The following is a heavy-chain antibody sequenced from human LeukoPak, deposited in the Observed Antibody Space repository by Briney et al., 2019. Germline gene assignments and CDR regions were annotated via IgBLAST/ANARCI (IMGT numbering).Heavy chain of an antibody. Sequence: GASVTVSCKASGGTFSSYAISWVRQAPGQGLEWMGGIIPIFGTANYAQKFQGRVTITADESTSTAYMELSSLRSEDTAVYYCARGQSGYSYGSVGYFDYWGQGTLVTVSS. V-gene: IGHV1-69*13. CDR1: GGTFSSYA. J-gene: IGHJ4*02. CDR3: ARGQSGYSYGSVGYFDY. CDR2: IIPIFGTA. D-gene: IGHD5-18*01.